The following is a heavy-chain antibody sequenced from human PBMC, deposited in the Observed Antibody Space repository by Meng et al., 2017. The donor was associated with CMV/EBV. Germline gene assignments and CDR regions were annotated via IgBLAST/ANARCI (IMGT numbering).Heavy chain of an antibody. CDR2: IYPSGST. V-gene: IGHV4-4*08. CDR3: ARGRGDDLWSGFYYYFDN. J-gene: IGHJ4*02. Sequence: SETLSLTCTVSGVSISNFYWGWIRQPPGGGLEWLGNIYPSGSTNYNPSLKSRVTMSVDTSRSQFSLNLTSVTTADTAIYYCARGRGDDLWSGFYYYFDNWGQGALVTVSS. D-gene: IGHD3-3*01. CDR1: GVSISNFY.